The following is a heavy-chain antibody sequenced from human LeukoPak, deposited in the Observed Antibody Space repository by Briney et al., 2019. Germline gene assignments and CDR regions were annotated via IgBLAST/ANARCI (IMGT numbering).Heavy chain of an antibody. V-gene: IGHV1-2*02. CDR3: ARTTTPIVTARRLYGMDV. J-gene: IGHJ6*02. CDR2: INPNSGGT. D-gene: IGHD1-26*01. Sequence: ASVRVSCKASGYTFTGYYMHWVRQAPGQGLEWMGWINPNSGGTNYAQKFQGRVTMTRDTSISTAYMELSRLRSDDTAVYYCARTTTPIVTARRLYGMDVWGQGTTVTVSS. CDR1: GYTFTGYY.